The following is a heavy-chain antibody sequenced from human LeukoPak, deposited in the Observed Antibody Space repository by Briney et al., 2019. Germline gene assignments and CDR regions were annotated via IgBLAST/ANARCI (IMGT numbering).Heavy chain of an antibody. Sequence: PGGSLRLSCAASGFTFSTYEMNWVRQAPGKGLEWVSYISSDDSTIYYADSVKGRFTISRDNAKNSLYLQMNSLRVEDTAVYYCARVESKENYGDSFDPWGQGTLVTVSS. CDR1: GFTFSTYE. V-gene: IGHV3-48*03. D-gene: IGHD4-17*01. CDR2: ISSDDSTI. CDR3: ARVESKENYGDSFDP. J-gene: IGHJ5*02.